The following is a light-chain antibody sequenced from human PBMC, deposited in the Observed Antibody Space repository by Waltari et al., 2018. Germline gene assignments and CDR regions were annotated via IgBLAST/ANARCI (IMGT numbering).Light chain of an antibody. CDR3: QQYYITPLS. J-gene: IGKJ4*01. V-gene: IGKV4-1*01. Sequence: DIVMTQSPDSLAVSLGERATINCKSSQSVLYSSDNRNYLAWYQQKPGQPPNLLIYWASTRESGVPDRFSGSGSGTDFTLTIRSLQAEDVAVYYCQQYYITPLSFGGGTKVEIK. CDR2: WAS. CDR1: QSVLYSSDNRNY.